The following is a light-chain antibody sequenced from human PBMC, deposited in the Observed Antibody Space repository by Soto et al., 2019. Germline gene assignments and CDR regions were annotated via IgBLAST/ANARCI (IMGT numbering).Light chain of an antibody. Sequence: DIQMTQSPSTLSASVGDRVTIACRASQTIRSWLAWYQQKPGKAPKLLIYDASSLRGGVPSRFSGSGSGTEFTLTISSLQPDDFATYYCQQYNTYSTFGQGTKVDI. CDR2: DAS. CDR1: QTIRSW. CDR3: QQYNTYST. V-gene: IGKV1-5*01. J-gene: IGKJ1*01.